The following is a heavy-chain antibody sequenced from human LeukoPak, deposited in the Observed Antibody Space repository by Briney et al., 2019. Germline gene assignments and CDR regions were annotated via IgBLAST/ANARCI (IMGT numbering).Heavy chain of an antibody. V-gene: IGHV3-7*01. CDR1: GFTFSSYW. J-gene: IGHJ4*02. CDR2: IKQDGSEK. CDR3: ARVYPPRVAGFDY. Sequence: GGSLRLSCAASGFTFSSYWMSWVRQAPGKGLEWVANIKQDGSEKYYVDSVKGRFTISRDNAKNSLYLQMNSLRAEDTAVYYCARVYPPRVAGFDYWGQGTLVAVSS. D-gene: IGHD6-19*01.